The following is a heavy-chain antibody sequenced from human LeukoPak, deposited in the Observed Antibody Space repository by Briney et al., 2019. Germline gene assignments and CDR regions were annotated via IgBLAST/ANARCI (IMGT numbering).Heavy chain of an antibody. CDR3: ARDATDDILTGSYGMDV. CDR1: GFTFSSYS. J-gene: IGHJ6*02. D-gene: IGHD3-9*01. V-gene: IGHV3-21*01. Sequence: PRGSLRLSCAASGFTFSSYSMNWVRPAPGKGLEWVSSISSSSSYIYYADSVKGRFTISRDNAKNSLYLQMSSLRAEDTAVYYCARDATDDILTGSYGMDVWGQGTTVTVSS. CDR2: ISSSSSYI.